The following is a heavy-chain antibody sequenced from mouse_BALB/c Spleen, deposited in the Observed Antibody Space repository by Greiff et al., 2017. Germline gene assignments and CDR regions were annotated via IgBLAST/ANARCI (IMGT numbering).Heavy chain of an antibody. V-gene: IGHV14-3*02. J-gene: IGHJ4*01. Sequence: VQLQQSGAELVKPGASVKLSCTASGFNIKDTYMHWVKQRPEQGLEWIGRIDPANGNTKYDPKFQGKATITADTSSNTAYLQLSSLTSEDTAVYDCASYRYDVGAMDYWGQGTSVTVSS. CDR3: ASYRYDVGAMDY. D-gene: IGHD2-14*01. CDR1: GFNIKDTY. CDR2: IDPANGNT.